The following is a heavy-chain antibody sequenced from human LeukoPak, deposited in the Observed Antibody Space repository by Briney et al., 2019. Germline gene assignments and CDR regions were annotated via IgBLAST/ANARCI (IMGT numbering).Heavy chain of an antibody. CDR1: GGSISSYY. V-gene: IGHV4-59*08. CDR2: IYYSGST. Sequence: SETLSLTCTVSGGSISSYYWSWIRQPPGKGLEWIGYIYYSGSTYYNPSLKSRVTISVDTSKNQFSLKLSSVTAADTAVYYCARFRDDYSNYGSDWFDPWGQGTLVTVSS. J-gene: IGHJ5*02. D-gene: IGHD4-11*01. CDR3: ARFRDDYSNYGSDWFDP.